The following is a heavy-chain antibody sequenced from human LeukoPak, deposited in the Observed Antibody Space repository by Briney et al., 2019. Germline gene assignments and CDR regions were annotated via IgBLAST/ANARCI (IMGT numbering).Heavy chain of an antibody. CDR2: INSDGSST. J-gene: IGHJ5*02. Sequence: GGSLRLSCAASGFTFSSYWMHWVRQAPGKGLVRVSRINSDGSSTSYADSVKGRFTISRDNAKNTPYLQMNSLRAADTAVYYCARDQGSYYYDPGWFDPWGQGTLVTVSS. CDR1: GFTFSSYW. V-gene: IGHV3-74*01. CDR3: ARDQGSYYYDPGWFDP. D-gene: IGHD3-22*01.